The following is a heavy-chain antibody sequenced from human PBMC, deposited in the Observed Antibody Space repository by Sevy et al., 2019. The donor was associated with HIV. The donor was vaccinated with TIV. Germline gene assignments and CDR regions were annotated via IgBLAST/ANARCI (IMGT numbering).Heavy chain of an antibody. CDR3: ARGVGVVGGVIDS. CDR1: GFTFSSYS. J-gene: IGHJ4*02. V-gene: IGHV3-21*01. CDR2: ISSRNIYI. Sequence: GGSLRLSCAASGFTFSSYSMNWVRQAPGKGLEWVSSISSRNIYIYYVDSVKGRFTISRDNAKNSLDLQMNSLRAEDTAVCYCARGVGVVGGVIDSWGQGTLVTVSS. D-gene: IGHD3-10*01.